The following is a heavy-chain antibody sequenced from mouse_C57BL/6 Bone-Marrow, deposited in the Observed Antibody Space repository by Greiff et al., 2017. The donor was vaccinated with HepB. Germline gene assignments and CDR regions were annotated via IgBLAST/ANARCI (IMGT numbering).Heavy chain of an antibody. CDR2: INPYNGGT. CDR3: TTYGSSYPYFDY. J-gene: IGHJ2*01. D-gene: IGHD1-1*01. CDR1: GYTFTDYY. Sequence: VQLQQSGPVLVKPGASVKMSCKASGYTFTDYYMNWVKQSHGKSLEWIGVINPYNGGTSYNQKFKGKATLTVDKSSSTAYMELNSLTSEDTAVYYCTTYGSSYPYFDYWGQGTTLTVSS. V-gene: IGHV1-19*01.